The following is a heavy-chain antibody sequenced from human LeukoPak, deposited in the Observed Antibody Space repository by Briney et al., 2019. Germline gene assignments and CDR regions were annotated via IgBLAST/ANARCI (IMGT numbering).Heavy chain of an antibody. CDR3: AREVATTFDY. CDR2: ISYDGSDK. V-gene: IGHV3-30*04. J-gene: IGHJ4*02. D-gene: IGHD5-12*01. CDR1: GFIFNIYA. Sequence: GGSLRLSCAASGFIFNIYAMHWVCRAPGKGLEWVAVISYDGSDKDYADSVKGRFTISRDNSKNTLHLQMDSLRAEDTAVYYCAREVATTFDYWGQGTLVTVSS.